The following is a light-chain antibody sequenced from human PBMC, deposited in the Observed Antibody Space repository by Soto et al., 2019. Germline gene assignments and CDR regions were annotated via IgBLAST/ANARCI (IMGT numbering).Light chain of an antibody. V-gene: IGKV3-20*01. CDR1: QSVSSSY. J-gene: IGKJ1*01. CDR3: ERNGSSPWT. Sequence: EIVLTQSPGTLSLSPGERATLSCRASQSVSSSYLAWYQQKPGQAPRLLIYGASSRATGIPDRFSGSGSGTDFTLTISRLGPEEFAVYYSERNGSSPWTFGQGTKVEIK. CDR2: GAS.